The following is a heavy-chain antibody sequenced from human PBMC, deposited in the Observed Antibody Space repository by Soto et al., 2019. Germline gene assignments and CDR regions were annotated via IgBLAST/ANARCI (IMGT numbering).Heavy chain of an antibody. J-gene: IGHJ4*02. Sequence: LTCTVSGGSISSYYWSWIRQPPGKGLEWIGYIYYSGSTNYNPSLKSRVTISVDTSKNQFSLKLSSVTAADTAVYYCARYTIYYYDSSGFDYWGQGTLVTVSS. CDR3: ARYTIYYYDSSGFDY. D-gene: IGHD3-22*01. CDR2: IYYSGST. V-gene: IGHV4-59*01. CDR1: GGSISSYY.